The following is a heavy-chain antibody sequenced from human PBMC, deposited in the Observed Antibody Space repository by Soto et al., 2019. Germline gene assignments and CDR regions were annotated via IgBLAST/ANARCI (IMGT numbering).Heavy chain of an antibody. CDR2: ISGSGGST. Sequence: PGGSLRLSCAASGFTFSSYAMSWVRQAPGKGLEWVSAISGSGGSTYYADSVKGRFTISRDNSKNTLYLQMNSLRAEDTAVYYCAKAGITMVRGVIIPPFDYWGQGTLVTVSS. J-gene: IGHJ4*02. CDR1: GFTFSSYA. D-gene: IGHD3-10*01. CDR3: AKAGITMVRGVIIPPFDY. V-gene: IGHV3-23*01.